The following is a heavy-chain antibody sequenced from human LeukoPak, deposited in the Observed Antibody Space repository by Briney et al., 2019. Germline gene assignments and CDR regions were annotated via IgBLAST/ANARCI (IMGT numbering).Heavy chain of an antibody. J-gene: IGHJ4*02. CDR3: ARGHDYGLFDY. Sequence: GGSLRLSCAASGFTFSSYSMNWVRQAPGRGLKGVSYISSDSGSIYYADSVKGRFTISRDSAKNSLYLQMNSLRAEDTAVYYCARGHDYGLFDYWGQGTLVTVSS. CDR1: GFTFSSYS. D-gene: IGHD4-17*01. CDR2: ISSDSGSI. V-gene: IGHV3-48*01.